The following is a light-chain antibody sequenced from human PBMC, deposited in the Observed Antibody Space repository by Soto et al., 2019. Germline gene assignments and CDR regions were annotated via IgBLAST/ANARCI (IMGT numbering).Light chain of an antibody. J-gene: IGKJ1*01. Sequence: EIVLTQSPGTLSLSPGERATLSCRASQSVSGSYLAWYQQKPGQAPRLLIYGASSRATGIPDRFSGSGSGTDVTLTISRLEPEDFAVYYCQQYGSSPPWTFGQGTKVEIK. V-gene: IGKV3-20*01. CDR1: QSVSGSY. CDR2: GAS. CDR3: QQYGSSPPWT.